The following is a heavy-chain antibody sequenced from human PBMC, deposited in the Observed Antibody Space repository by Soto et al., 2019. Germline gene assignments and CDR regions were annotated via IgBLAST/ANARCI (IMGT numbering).Heavy chain of an antibody. Sequence: GESLKISCKGSGYIFTTNWIGWVRQMPGKGLEWMGIIYPSDSDTRYSPSFQGQVTISADKPISTAYLQWSSLKASDTAMYYWARKPGTAFDMGAQGKRVPVSS. D-gene: IGHD3-10*01. CDR2: IYPSDSDT. J-gene: IGHJ3*02. CDR3: ARKPGTAFDM. V-gene: IGHV5-51*04. CDR1: GYIFTTNW.